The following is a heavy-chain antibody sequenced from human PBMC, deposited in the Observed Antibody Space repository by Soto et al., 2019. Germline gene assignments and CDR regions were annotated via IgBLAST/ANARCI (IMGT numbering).Heavy chain of an antibody. CDR2: INPSGGST. CDR1: GYTFTSYY. J-gene: IGHJ5*02. V-gene: IGHV1-46*01. CDR3: ARGRSTAVARHQGVLNWFDP. Sequence: ASVKVSCKASGYTFTSYYMHWVRQAPGQGLERMGIINPSGGSTSYAQKFQGRVTMTRDTSTSTVYMELSSLRSEDTAVYYCARGRSTAVARHQGVLNWFDPWGQGTLVTVSS. D-gene: IGHD2-15*01.